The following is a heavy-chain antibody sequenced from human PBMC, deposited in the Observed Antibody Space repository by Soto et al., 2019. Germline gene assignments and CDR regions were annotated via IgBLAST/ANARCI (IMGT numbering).Heavy chain of an antibody. V-gene: IGHV3-13*01. D-gene: IGHD3-10*01. CDR2: LGGAGAR. CDR3: TRASFGVGMDL. CDR1: GFTYISYD. J-gene: IGHJ6*02. Sequence: PGGSLRLSCAAFGFTYISYDMHWVRQVAGKGLEWVSSLGGAGAREYAESVKGRFVISRDNANSLYLQMDSLRAGDTAIYYCTRASFGVGMDLWGQGTPVTVSS.